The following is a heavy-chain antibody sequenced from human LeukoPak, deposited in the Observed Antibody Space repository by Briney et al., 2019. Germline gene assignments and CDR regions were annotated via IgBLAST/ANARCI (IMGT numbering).Heavy chain of an antibody. J-gene: IGHJ6*02. V-gene: IGHV1-18*01. CDR2: ISAYNGNT. D-gene: IGHD3-3*02. CDR3: ARDHPFLEWLLVGTFTAYYYYGMDV. CDR1: GYTFTSYG. Sequence: ASVKVSCKASGYTFTSYGISWVRQAPGQGLEWMGWISAYNGNTNYAQKLQGRVTMATDTSTSTAYMELRSLRSDDTAVYYCARDHPFLEWLLVGTFTAYYYYGMDVWGQGTTVTVSS.